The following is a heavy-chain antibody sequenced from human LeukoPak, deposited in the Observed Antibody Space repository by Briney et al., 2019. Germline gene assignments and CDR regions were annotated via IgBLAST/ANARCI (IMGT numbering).Heavy chain of an antibody. CDR3: GRGVGGGATPSDWAFDY. Sequence: ASVKVSCKASGYTFTSYYMHWVRQAPGQGLEWMGIINPSGGSTSYAQKFQGRVTMTRDTSTSTVYMELSSLSSEDTAVYYCGRGVGGGATPSDWAFDYWGQGTLVTASS. CDR1: GYTFTSYY. J-gene: IGHJ4*02. V-gene: IGHV1-46*01. D-gene: IGHD3-16*01. CDR2: INPSGGST.